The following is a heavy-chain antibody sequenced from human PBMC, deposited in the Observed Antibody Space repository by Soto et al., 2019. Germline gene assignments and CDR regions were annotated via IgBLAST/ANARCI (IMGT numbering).Heavy chain of an antibody. D-gene: IGHD6-13*01. J-gene: IGHJ6*02. CDR2: INPNSGGT. CDR1: GYTFTGYY. CDR3: ARAAAVNYYYGMDV. Sequence: ASVKVSCKASGYTFTGYYMHWVRQAPGQGLEWMGWINPNSGGTNYAQKFQGWVTMTRETSISTAYMELSRLRSDDTAVYYCARAAAVNYYYGMDVWGQGTTVTVSS. V-gene: IGHV1-2*04.